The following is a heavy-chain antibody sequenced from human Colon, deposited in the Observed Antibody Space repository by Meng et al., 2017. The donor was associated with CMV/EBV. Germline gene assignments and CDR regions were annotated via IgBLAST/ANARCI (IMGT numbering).Heavy chain of an antibody. D-gene: IGHD2-2*01. CDR2: IKSKTDGGTT. J-gene: IGHJ6*02. Sequence: GESLKISCAASGFTFSNAWMSWVRQAPGKGLEWVGRIKSKTDGGTTDYAAPVKGRFTISRDDSKNTLYLQMNSLRADDTAVYYCARGRYCSSSSCSYYYYYGMDVWGQGTTVTVSS. CDR1: GFTFSNAW. CDR3: ARGRYCSSSSCSYYYYYGMDV. V-gene: IGHV3-15*01.